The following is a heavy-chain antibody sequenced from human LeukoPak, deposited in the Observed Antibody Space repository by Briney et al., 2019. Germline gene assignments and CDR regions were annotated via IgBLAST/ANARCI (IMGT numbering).Heavy chain of an antibody. CDR3: ARRRGPTGYYYMDV. D-gene: IGHD4-17*01. CDR2: INWNGGST. J-gene: IGHJ6*03. V-gene: IGHV3-20*04. Sequence: PGGSLRLSCAASGFTFYDYGMSWVRHAPGKGLEWVSGINWNGGSTGYANSVKGRFTISRDNAKNSLYLQMNSLRAEDTDLYYCARRRGPTGYYYMDVWGKGTTVTVSS. CDR1: GFTFYDYG.